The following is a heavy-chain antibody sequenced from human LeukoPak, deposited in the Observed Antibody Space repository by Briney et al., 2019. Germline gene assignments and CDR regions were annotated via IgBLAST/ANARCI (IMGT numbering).Heavy chain of an antibody. CDR2: INHSGST. D-gene: IGHD2-21*02. CDR3: ARPGYCGGDCYGGDAFDI. V-gene: IGHV4-34*01. J-gene: IGHJ3*02. Sequence: SETLSLTCAVYGGSFSGYYWSWIRQPPGKGLEWIGEINHSGSTNYNPSLKSRVTISVDTSKNQFSLKLSSVTAADTAVYYCARPGYCGGDCYGGDAFDIWGQGTMVTASS. CDR1: GGSFSGYY.